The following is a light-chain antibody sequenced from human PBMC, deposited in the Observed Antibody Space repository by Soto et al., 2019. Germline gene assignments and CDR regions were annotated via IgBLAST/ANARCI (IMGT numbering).Light chain of an antibody. J-gene: IGKJ4*01. V-gene: IGKV1-6*01. CDR1: QVIKND. CDR3: LQNYNYPLT. CDR2: VSS. Sequence: AIKMTQSPSSLSASVGERVTITCRASQVIKNDLSWYQQRPGRDPKPLIYVSSNLQSGVPSRFSGSGSGTDFNLTISSLQPEDSAPYYCLQNYNYPLTFGGGTKVEIK.